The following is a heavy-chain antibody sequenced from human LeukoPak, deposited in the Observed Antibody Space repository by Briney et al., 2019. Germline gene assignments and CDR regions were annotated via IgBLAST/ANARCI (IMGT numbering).Heavy chain of an antibody. CDR2: IYYSGST. CDR3: ARTYYDFWSGYYGVLNWFDP. J-gene: IGHJ5*02. D-gene: IGHD3-3*01. Sequence: SQTLSLTCTVSGGSISSGGYYWSWIRQHPGKGLEWIGYIYYSGSTYYNPSLKSRVTISVDTSKNQFSLKLSSVTAADTAVYYCARTYYDFWSGYYGVLNWFDPWGQGTLVTVSS. CDR1: GGSISSGGYY. V-gene: IGHV4-31*03.